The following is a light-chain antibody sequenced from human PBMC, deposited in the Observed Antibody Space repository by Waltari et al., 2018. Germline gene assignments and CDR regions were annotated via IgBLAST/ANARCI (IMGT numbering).Light chain of an antibody. CDR3: QQYNYDSWT. J-gene: IGKJ1*01. Sequence: DIQLAQPPSTLSASVGDRVTITCRASQSISSWLAWYQQKPGKAPKLLIYKASSLESGVPSRFSGSGSGTEFTLTISSLQPDDIATYYCQQYNYDSWTFGQGTKVGLK. CDR2: KAS. V-gene: IGKV1-5*03. CDR1: QSISSW.